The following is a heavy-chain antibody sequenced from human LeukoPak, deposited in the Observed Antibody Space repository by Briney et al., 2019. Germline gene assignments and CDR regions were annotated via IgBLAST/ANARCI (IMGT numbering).Heavy chain of an antibody. D-gene: IGHD7-27*01. CDR3: ARDKWGGFDY. CDR2: IYYSGST. V-gene: IGHV4-59*01. CDR1: GGSISSYY. Sequence: SETLSLTCTVSGGSISSYYWSWIRQPPGKGLEWIGYIYYSGSTNYNPPLKSRVTISVDTSKNQFSLKLSSVTAADTAVYYCARDKWGGFDYWGQGTLVTVSS. J-gene: IGHJ4*02.